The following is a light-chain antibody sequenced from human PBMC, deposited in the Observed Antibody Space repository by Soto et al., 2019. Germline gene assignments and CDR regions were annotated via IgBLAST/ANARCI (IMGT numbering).Light chain of an antibody. Sequence: QSVLTQPPSASGSPGQSVTISCTGSSSEIGGYNYVSWYQQHPGKAPKLIIYQVSKRPSGVPDRFSGSKSGNTASLTVSGLQAEDEADYYCSPYVGSKVFGGGTKVTVL. CDR2: QVS. J-gene: IGLJ2*01. CDR1: SSEIGGYNY. V-gene: IGLV2-8*01. CDR3: SPYVGSKV.